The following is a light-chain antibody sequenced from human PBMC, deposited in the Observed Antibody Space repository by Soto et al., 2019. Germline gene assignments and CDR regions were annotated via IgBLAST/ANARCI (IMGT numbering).Light chain of an antibody. CDR2: KAS. J-gene: IGKJ2*02. Sequence: DIQMTQSPSTLSASVGDRVTITCRASQSISTWLAWYQHKPGKAPKLLIYKASSLEGGVTSRFSGSGSGTEFALTISSLQPDDFATYFCQQYNTYSRTFGQGTKVETK. V-gene: IGKV1-5*03. CDR1: QSISTW. CDR3: QQYNTYSRT.